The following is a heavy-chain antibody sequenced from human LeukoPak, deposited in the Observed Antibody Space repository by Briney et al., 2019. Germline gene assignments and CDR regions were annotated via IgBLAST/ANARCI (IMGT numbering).Heavy chain of an antibody. CDR1: GFTFSSYE. V-gene: IGHV3-48*03. D-gene: IGHD3-3*01. CDR2: ISSSGSTI. Sequence: GGSLRLSCAASGFTFSSYEMNWVRQAPGKGLEGVSYISSSGSTIYYAASVKGRFTISSDNAKNSLYLQMNSLRAEDTAVYYCARAPYTIFGAMDVWGKGTTVTVSS. J-gene: IGHJ6*03. CDR3: ARAPYTIFGAMDV.